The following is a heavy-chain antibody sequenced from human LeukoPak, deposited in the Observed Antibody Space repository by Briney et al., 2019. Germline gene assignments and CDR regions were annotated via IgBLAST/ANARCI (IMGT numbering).Heavy chain of an antibody. J-gene: IGHJ5*02. Sequence: PSETLSLTCTVSGGPISSYYWSWIRQPAGKGLEWIGRIYTSGSTNYNPSLKSRVTMSVDTSKNQFSLKLSSVTAADTAVYYCARDTWNYIGRVNWFDPWGQGTLVTVSS. CDR2: IYTSGST. CDR1: GGPISSYY. CDR3: ARDTWNYIGRVNWFDP. D-gene: IGHD1-7*01. V-gene: IGHV4-4*07.